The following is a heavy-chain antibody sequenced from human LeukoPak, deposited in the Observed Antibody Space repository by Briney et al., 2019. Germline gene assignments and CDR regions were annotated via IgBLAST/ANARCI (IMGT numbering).Heavy chain of an antibody. Sequence: SVKVSCKASGGAFSSYAISWVRQAPGQGLEWMGGIIPIFGTANYAQKFQGRVTITTDESTSTAYMELSSLRSEDTAVYYCARGSGGYWSYWYFDLWGHGTLVTVSS. CDR3: ARGSGGYWSYWYFDL. V-gene: IGHV1-69*05. CDR1: GGAFSSYA. J-gene: IGHJ2*01. CDR2: IIPIFGTA. D-gene: IGHD1-26*01.